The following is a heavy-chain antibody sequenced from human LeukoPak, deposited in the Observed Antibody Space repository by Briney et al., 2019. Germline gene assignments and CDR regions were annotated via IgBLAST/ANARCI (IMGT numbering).Heavy chain of an antibody. CDR2: MYYSGST. CDR1: GGSISSYY. D-gene: IGHD3-22*01. Sequence: SETLSLTCTVAGGSISSYYWSWIRQPPGMGLEWIGHMYYSGSTNYNPSLRTRVTMSVDTSKNQFSLKLSSLTAADTAVYYCASSLLYYYDSSGYAFDIWGQGTMVTVSS. CDR3: ASSLLYYYDSSGYAFDI. V-gene: IGHV4-59*08. J-gene: IGHJ3*02.